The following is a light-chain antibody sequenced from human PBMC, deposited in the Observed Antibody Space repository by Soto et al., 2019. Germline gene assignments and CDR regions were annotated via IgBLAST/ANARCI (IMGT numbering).Light chain of an antibody. J-gene: IGKJ2*01. CDR1: QSVSSN. V-gene: IGKV3-15*01. Sequence: EIVMTQSPATLSVSPGESATLSCSASQSVSSNLAWYQQNPGQAPRLLIYGASPRGTGIPARCSGSGSWTDFTRSTSRLEPEDFAVDFCQHYGSEPPYTFGQGTKVDIK. CDR3: QHYGSEPPYT. CDR2: GAS.